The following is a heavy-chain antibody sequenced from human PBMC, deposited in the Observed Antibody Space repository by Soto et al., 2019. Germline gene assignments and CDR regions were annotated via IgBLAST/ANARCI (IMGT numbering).Heavy chain of an antibody. V-gene: IGHV4-39*01. CDR2: IYYSGST. Sequence: PSETLSVTCTVSGGSISNSNYYWGRIRQPPGKGLEWIGSIYYSGSTYYNPSLKSRVTISVDTSKNQFSLNLRSVTAADTAVYYCARQIYDFVWGTYRPFYFDYWGQGTLVTVSS. D-gene: IGHD3-16*02. CDR3: ARQIYDFVWGTYRPFYFDY. CDR1: GGSISNSNYY. J-gene: IGHJ4*02.